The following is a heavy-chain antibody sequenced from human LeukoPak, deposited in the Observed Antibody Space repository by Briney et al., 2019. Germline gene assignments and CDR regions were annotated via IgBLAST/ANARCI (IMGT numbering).Heavy chain of an antibody. CDR2: IRYDGSNK. V-gene: IGHV3-30*02. Sequence: GGSLRPSCAAPGFTFSSYGMHWVRQAPGKGLEWVAFIRYDGSNKYYADSVKGRFTTSRDNSKNTLYLQMNSLRAEDTAVYYCAKVPITMVRGVILGSGWFDPWGQGTLVTVSS. J-gene: IGHJ5*02. D-gene: IGHD3-10*01. CDR3: AKVPITMVRGVILGSGWFDP. CDR1: GFTFSSYG.